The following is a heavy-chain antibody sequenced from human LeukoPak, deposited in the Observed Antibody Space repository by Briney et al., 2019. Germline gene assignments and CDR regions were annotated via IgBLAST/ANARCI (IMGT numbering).Heavy chain of an antibody. J-gene: IGHJ4*02. Sequence: PGGSLRLSCVASGLTFSTDDMSWVRHAPGEGLVWVSGISGSGSGTYYADSVKSRFTISRDNSKNTVYLQMNSLRAEDTSVYYCASISYSSCSYGGYWGQGTLVTVS. CDR3: ASISYSSCSYGGY. CDR2: ISGSGSGT. D-gene: IGHD6-19*01. CDR1: GLTFSTDD. V-gene: IGHV3-23*01.